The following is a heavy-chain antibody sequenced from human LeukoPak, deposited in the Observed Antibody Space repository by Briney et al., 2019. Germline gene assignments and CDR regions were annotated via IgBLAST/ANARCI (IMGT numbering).Heavy chain of an antibody. J-gene: IGHJ4*02. CDR2: IIPIFGTA. Sequence: ASVKVSCKVSGGTFSSYVINWVRQAPGQGLEWMGGIIPIFGTANYAQKFQGRVTVTADKSTSTAYMELSSLRSEDTAVYYCAMGVGAPEDLAVAADFDYWGQGTLVTVSS. D-gene: IGHD6-19*01. CDR3: AMGVGAPEDLAVAADFDY. CDR1: GGTFSSYV. V-gene: IGHV1-69*06.